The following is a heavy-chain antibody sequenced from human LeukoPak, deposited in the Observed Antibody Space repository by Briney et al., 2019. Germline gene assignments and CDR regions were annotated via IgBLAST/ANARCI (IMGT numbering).Heavy chain of an antibody. CDR3: VKDRGLRFLEWLLLN. CDR1: GFTFSSYW. D-gene: IGHD3-3*01. J-gene: IGHJ4*02. V-gene: IGHV3-64D*09. CDR2: ISSYGGST. Sequence: GGSLRLSCAASGFTFSSYWMNWVRQAPGKGLEYVSAISSYGGSTYYADSVKGRFTISRDNSKNTLYLQMSSLRAEDTAVYYCVKDRGLRFLEWLLLNWGQGTLVTVSS.